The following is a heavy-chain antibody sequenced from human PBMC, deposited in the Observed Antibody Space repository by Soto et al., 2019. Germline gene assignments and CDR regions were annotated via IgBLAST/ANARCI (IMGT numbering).Heavy chain of an antibody. Sequence: SETLSLTCTVSGGSISSYYWSWIRQPPGKGLEWIGYIYYSGSTNYNPSLKSRVTISVDTSKNQFSLKLSSVTAADTAVYYCARQGYDFWSGYYDFWFDPWGQGTLVTVSS. V-gene: IGHV4-59*08. CDR1: GGSISSYY. CDR2: IYYSGST. J-gene: IGHJ5*02. D-gene: IGHD3-3*01. CDR3: ARQGYDFWSGYYDFWFDP.